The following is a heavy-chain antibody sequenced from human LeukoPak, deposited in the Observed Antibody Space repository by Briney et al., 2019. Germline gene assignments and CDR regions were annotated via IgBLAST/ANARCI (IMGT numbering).Heavy chain of an antibody. CDR2: IYYSGST. Sequence: SETLSLTCTVSGGSISSYYWSWIRQPPGKGLEWIGYIYYSGSTNYNPSLKSRVTISVDTSKNQFSLKLSSVTAADTAVYYCARGGSLDYWGQGTLVSVSS. V-gene: IGHV4-59*01. J-gene: IGHJ4*02. CDR1: GGSISSYY. D-gene: IGHD3-16*01. CDR3: ARGGSLDY.